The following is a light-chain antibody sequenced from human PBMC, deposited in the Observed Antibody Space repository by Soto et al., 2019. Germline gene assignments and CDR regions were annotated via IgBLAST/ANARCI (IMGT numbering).Light chain of an antibody. CDR2: DVS. J-gene: IGLJ2*01. CDR1: SSDVGGYNY. V-gene: IGLV2-14*01. Sequence: QSALTQPASVPGSPGQSITISCTGTSSDVGGYNYVSWYQQHPGKAPKLMIYDVSNRPSGVSNRFSGSKSGNTASLTISGLQAEGEADYYCSSYTSSSTVVFGGGTKVTVL. CDR3: SSYTSSSTVV.